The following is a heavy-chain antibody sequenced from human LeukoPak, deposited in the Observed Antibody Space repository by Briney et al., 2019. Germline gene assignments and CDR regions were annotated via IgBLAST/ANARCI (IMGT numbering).Heavy chain of an antibody. CDR3: ARERQGSGWYYFDY. CDR1: GFSFRSYG. Sequence: GGSLRLSCSASGFSFRSYGMTWVRQAPGKGLEWVSDIKGDGGGTHYADSVKGRFTISRDNSKNTLYLQMNSLRAEDTAVYYCARERQGSGWYYFDYWGQGTLVTVSS. V-gene: IGHV3-23*01. CDR2: IKGDGGGT. J-gene: IGHJ4*02. D-gene: IGHD6-19*01.